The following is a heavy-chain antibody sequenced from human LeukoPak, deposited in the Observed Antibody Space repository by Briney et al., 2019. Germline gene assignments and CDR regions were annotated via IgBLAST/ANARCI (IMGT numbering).Heavy chain of an antibody. CDR2: IYFSGAT. J-gene: IGHJ6*01. Sequence: PSETLSLTCTVSGGSISNYYWSWIRQSPVKGLEWIGYIYFSGATNYNPSLKSRVTISVDTSKNQFSLKLSSVTAADTAVYYCAREEPKTTVPEGLDVGGQGTTVTASS. D-gene: IGHD4-17*01. V-gene: IGHV4-59*01. CDR3: AREEPKTTVPEGLDV. CDR1: GGSISNYY.